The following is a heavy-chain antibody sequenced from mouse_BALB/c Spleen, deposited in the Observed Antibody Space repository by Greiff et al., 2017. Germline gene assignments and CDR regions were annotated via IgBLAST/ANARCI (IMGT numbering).Heavy chain of an antibody. CDR2: ISNGGGST. V-gene: IGHV5-12-2*01. Sequence: DVKLVESGGGLVQPGGSLKLSCAASGFTFSSYTMSWVRQTPEKRLEWVAYISNGGGSTYYPDTVKGRFTISRDNAKNTLYLQMSSLKSEDTAMYYCARLSYGSMDYWGQGTSVTVSS. CDR1: GFTFSSYT. J-gene: IGHJ4*01. D-gene: IGHD1-1*01. CDR3: ARLSYGSMDY.